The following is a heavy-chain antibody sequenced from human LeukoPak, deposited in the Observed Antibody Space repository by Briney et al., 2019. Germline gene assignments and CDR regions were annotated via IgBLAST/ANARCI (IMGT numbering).Heavy chain of an antibody. D-gene: IGHD3-9*01. J-gene: IGHJ6*02. CDR2: IYSDGTT. V-gene: IGHV3-66*01. Sequence: GGSLRLSCAASGFTFSNYAMSWVRQVPGKGLEWVSVIYSDGTTYYADSVTGRFTVSRDNSKNTLYLQMNGLRAEDTAVYYCSRYKTGDYSFGMDVWGQGTTVTVSS. CDR1: GFTFSNYA. CDR3: SRYKTGDYSFGMDV.